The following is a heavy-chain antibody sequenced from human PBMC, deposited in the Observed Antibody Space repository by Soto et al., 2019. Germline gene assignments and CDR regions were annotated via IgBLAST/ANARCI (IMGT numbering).Heavy chain of an antibody. CDR3: ARDLWEYDFWSGYSTTSYGMDV. Sequence: GGSLRLSCAASGSTFSNYGMHWVRQAPGKGLEWVAVISYDGSNRYYADSVKGRFTISRDNSKNTLYLQMNSLRAEDAAVYYCARDLWEYDFWSGYSTTSYGMDVWGQGTTVTVSS. CDR1: GSTFSNYG. D-gene: IGHD3-3*01. CDR2: ISYDGSNR. J-gene: IGHJ6*02. V-gene: IGHV3-30-3*01.